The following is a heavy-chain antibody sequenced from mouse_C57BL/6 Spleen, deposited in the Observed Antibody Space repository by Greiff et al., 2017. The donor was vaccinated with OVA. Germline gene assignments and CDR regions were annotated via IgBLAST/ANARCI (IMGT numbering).Heavy chain of an antibody. CDR2: IHPNSGST. Sequence: QVQLQQPGAELVKPRASVLFSCKASGYSFPSYWMHWVTPSPGQGLEWIGMIHPNSGSTNYNEKFKSKATLTVDKSSSTAYMQLSSLTSEDSSDYYGESSDGYADGFAYWGQGTLVTISA. D-gene: IGHD2-2*01. CDR3: ESSDGYADGFAY. CDR1: GYSFPSYW. J-gene: IGHJ3*01. V-gene: IGHV1-64*01.